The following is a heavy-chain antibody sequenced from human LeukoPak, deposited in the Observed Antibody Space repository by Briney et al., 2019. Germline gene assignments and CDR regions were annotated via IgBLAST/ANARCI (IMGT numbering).Heavy chain of an antibody. J-gene: IGHJ4*02. CDR2: IYYSGST. Sequence: SQILSLTCTVSGGSISSGAYYWSWIRQPPGKGLEWIGYIYYSGSTYYNPSLKSRVTISVDTSKNQFSLKLSSVTAADTAVYFCARETRNGGFDYWGQGTLVTVSS. CDR3: ARETRNGGFDY. CDR1: GGSISSGAYY. D-gene: IGHD3-10*01. V-gene: IGHV4-30-4*08.